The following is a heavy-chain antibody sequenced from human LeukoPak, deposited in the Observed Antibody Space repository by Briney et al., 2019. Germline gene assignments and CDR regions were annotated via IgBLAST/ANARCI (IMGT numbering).Heavy chain of an antibody. CDR2: IRYDGSNK. V-gene: IGHV3-30*02. Sequence: PGGSLRLSCAASGFTFSSYGMHWVRQAPGKGLEWVAFIRYDGSNKYYADSVKGRFTISRDNSKNTLYLQMNNLRAEDTAVYYCAKDLGNWNSEYYFDYWGQGTLVTVSS. CDR1: GFTFSSYG. D-gene: IGHD1-7*01. CDR3: AKDLGNWNSEYYFDY. J-gene: IGHJ4*02.